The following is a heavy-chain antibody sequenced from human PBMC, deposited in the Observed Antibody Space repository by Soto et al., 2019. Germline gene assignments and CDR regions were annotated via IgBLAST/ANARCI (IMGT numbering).Heavy chain of an antibody. D-gene: IGHD3-3*02. J-gene: IGHJ2*01. Sequence: QVQLVESGGGVVQPGRSLRLSCAASGFTFSSYAMHWVRQAPGKGLEWVAVISYDGSNKYYADSVKGRFTISRDNSKNPLYLQMNSLRAEDTAVYYWARVSLDWYFDLWGRGTLVTVSS. CDR1: GFTFSSYA. V-gene: IGHV3-30-3*01. CDR3: ARVSLDWYFDL. CDR2: ISYDGSNK.